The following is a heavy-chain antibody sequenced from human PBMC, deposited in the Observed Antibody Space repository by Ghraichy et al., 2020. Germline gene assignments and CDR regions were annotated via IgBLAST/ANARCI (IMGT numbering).Heavy chain of an antibody. V-gene: IGHV3-23*01. D-gene: IGHD3-9*01. CDR2: ISGSGSST. CDR1: GFTFSSYG. J-gene: IGHJ3*02. Sequence: ESLNISCAASGFTFSSYGMSWVRQAPGKGLEWVSAISGSGSSTYYADSVKGQFTLSRDNSKNTLHLQMNSLRAEDTAVYYCAKEKLGRYSDAFDIWGQGTVVTVSS. CDR3: AKEKLGRYSDAFDI.